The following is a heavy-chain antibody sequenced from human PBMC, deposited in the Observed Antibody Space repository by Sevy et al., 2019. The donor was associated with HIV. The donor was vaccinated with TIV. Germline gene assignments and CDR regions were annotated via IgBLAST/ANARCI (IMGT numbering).Heavy chain of an antibody. CDR2: ISYDAKVK. CDR3: VNSLDSGWTRYFQD. D-gene: IGHD6-19*01. J-gene: IGHJ1*01. V-gene: IGHV3-30*18. CDR1: GFTFSSFG. Sequence: GGSLRLSCAASGFTFSSFGMHWVRQAPGKGLEWVAVISYDAKVKYYADSVKGRFTISRDNSRTTLYLQIYSLRAEDTAIYHCVNSLDSGWTRYFQDWGQGTLVTVSS.